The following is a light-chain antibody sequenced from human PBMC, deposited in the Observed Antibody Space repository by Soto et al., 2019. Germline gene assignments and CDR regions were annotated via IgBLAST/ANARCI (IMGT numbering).Light chain of an antibody. CDR1: SGSIASNY. V-gene: IGLV6-57*04. J-gene: IGLJ2*01. CDR3: QSYDSSIEV. CDR2: EDN. Sequence: NFMLTQPHSVSESPGKTVTISCTRSSGSIASNYVQWYQQRPGSAPTTVIYEDNQRPSGVPDRFSGSIDSSSNSASLTISGLKTEDEADYYCQSYDSSIEVFGGGTKHTVL.